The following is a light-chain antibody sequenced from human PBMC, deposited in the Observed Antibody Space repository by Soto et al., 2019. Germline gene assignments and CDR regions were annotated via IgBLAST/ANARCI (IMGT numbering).Light chain of an antibody. CDR2: GAS. CDR1: QSVSGSY. J-gene: IGKJ1*01. CDR3: QQYGSSGT. Sequence: EIVLTQSPCTVSLSPGEKATLSCRASQSVSGSYLAWYQQKPGQAPRLLIYGASNRATGIPDRFSGSGSGTDFTLTISRLEPEDFAVHYCQQYGSSGTFGQGTKVDI. V-gene: IGKV3-20*01.